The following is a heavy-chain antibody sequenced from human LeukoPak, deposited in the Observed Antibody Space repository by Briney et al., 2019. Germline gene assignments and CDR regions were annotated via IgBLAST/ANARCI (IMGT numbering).Heavy chain of an antibody. D-gene: IGHD6-13*01. CDR3: ATSSIAAAGKGPHYYGMDV. Sequence: ASVKVSCKVSGYTLTQLSIHWVGQAPGKGLEWMGGFDPVDGETIYAQKYKGRVTMPEDTSTDTAYMELSSLRSEDTAVCYCATSSIAAAGKGPHYYGMDVWGQGTTVTVSS. CDR2: FDPVDGET. V-gene: IGHV1-24*01. CDR1: GYTLTQLS. J-gene: IGHJ6*02.